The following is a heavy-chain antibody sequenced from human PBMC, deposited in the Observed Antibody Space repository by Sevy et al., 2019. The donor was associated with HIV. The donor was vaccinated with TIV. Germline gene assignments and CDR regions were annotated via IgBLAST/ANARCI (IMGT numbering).Heavy chain of an antibody. J-gene: IGHJ4*02. D-gene: IGHD1-26*01. CDR1: DGSITSLY. CDR2: IYYNGHI. CDR3: AGENAWGRGYS. Sequence: SETLSLTCTVSDGSITSLYWNWIRQPPGKGLEWIANIYYNGHINYNPSLKSRVTLSLDTSKNQFSLRLSSVTAADTAMYYCAGENAWGRGYSWGQGPWSPSPQ. V-gene: IGHV4-59*08.